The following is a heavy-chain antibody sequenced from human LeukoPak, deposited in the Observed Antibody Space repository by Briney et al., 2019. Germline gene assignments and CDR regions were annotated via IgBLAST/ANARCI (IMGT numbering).Heavy chain of an antibody. Sequence: SETLSLTCTVSGGSINSSSYYWGWIRQPPGKGLEWIGSIYYSGSTYYNPSLKSRVTISVDTSKNQFSLKLSSVTAADTAVYYCARVVRKRQWLKKVGAYYYYMDVWGKGTTVTVSS. CDR2: IYYSGST. V-gene: IGHV4-39*07. D-gene: IGHD6-19*01. CDR3: ARVVRKRQWLKKVGAYYYYMDV. J-gene: IGHJ6*03. CDR1: GGSINSSSYY.